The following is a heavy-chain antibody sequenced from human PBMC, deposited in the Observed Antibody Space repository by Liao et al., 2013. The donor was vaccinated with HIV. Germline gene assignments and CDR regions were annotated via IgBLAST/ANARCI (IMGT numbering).Heavy chain of an antibody. CDR3: ARDAYFDWDNWFDP. Sequence: QVQLQQWGAGLLKPSETLSLTCAVYGGSFSGYYWSWVRQPTGKGLEWIGEINQSGSTNYNPSLKSRVTISVDTSKIQFSLKLSSVTAADTAVYYCARDAYFDWDNWFDPWGQGTLVTVSS. J-gene: IGHJ5*02. D-gene: IGHD3-9*01. CDR1: GGSFSGYY. CDR2: INQSGST. V-gene: IGHV4-34*02.